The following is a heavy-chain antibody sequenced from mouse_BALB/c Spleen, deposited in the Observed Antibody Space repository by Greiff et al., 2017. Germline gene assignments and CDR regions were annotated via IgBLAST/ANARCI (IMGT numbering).Heavy chain of an antibody. D-gene: IGHD1-1*01. CDR1: GFTFSDYY. CDR2: ISDGGSYT. CDR3: ARGLLRSPDY. V-gene: IGHV5-4*02. J-gene: IGHJ2*02. Sequence: EVKVVESGGGLVKPGGSLKLSCAASGFTFSDYYMYWVRQTPEKRLEWVATISDGGSYTYYPDSVKGRFTISRDNAKNNLYLQMSSLKSEDTAMYYCARGLLRSPDYWGQGTSLTVSS.